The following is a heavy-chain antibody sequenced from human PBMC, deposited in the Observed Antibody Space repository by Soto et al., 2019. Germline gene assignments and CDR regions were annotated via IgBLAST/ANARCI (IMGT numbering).Heavy chain of an antibody. V-gene: IGHV3-7*04. CDR3: ARETHYSGA. CDR1: GFSFSNYW. D-gene: IGHD3-10*01. J-gene: IGHJ4*02. Sequence: EMQLVDSGGGLVQPGDSLRLSCAASGFSFSNYWMAWVRQAPGKGLEWVANIKEDGSQYTYVDSVKGRFTISRDNAKNSLYLQMNSLRAEDTAVYYCARETHYSGAWGQGTLVTVSS. CDR2: IKEDGSQY.